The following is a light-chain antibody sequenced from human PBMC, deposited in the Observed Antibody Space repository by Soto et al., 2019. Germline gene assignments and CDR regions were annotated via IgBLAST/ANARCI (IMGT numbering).Light chain of an antibody. Sequence: QSVLTQPASVSGSPGQSITISCTGTSSDVGSYNLVSWYQHHPGKAPKLTIYEVSKRPSGVSNRFSGSKSGNTASLTISGLQAEDEADYYCCSYAGSSTLVFGTGTKVTVL. CDR2: EVS. V-gene: IGLV2-23*02. CDR1: SSDVGSYNL. J-gene: IGLJ1*01. CDR3: CSYAGSSTLV.